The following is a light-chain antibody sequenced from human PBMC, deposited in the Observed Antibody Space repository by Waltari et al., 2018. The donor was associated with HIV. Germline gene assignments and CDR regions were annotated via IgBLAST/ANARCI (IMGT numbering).Light chain of an antibody. Sequence: QSVLTQPPSTSGTPGQRVTISCSGNGSNIGANFVSWYQQVTGMAPKFLIYGVNGRPQGVPDRVPGSKSGTSASLAISRLRAEDEADYFCAAWDDSLNGVVFGAGTKLTVL. CDR3: AAWDDSLNGVV. CDR1: GSNIGANF. J-gene: IGLJ3*02. V-gene: IGLV1-47*01. CDR2: GVN.